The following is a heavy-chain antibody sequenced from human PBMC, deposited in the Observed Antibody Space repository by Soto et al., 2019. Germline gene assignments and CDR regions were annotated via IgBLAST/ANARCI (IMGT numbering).Heavy chain of an antibody. CDR3: ARITIFGVVIISIDY. V-gene: IGHV1-46*01. D-gene: IGHD3-3*01. J-gene: IGHJ4*02. Sequence: GASVKVSCKASGYTFTSYYMHWVRQAPGQGLEWMGIINPSGGSTSYAQKFQGRVTMTRDTSTSTVYMELSSLRSEDTAVYYCARITIFGVVIISIDYWGQGTLVTVSS. CDR2: INPSGGST. CDR1: GYTFTSYY.